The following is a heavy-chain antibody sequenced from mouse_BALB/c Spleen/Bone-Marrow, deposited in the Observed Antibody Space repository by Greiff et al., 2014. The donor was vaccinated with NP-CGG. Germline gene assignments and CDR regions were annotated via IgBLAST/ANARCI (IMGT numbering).Heavy chain of an antibody. CDR1: GYTFTSYW. Sequence: VQLQQSGTELVKPGASVKLSCQASGYTFTSYWIHWVKQRPGQGLEWIGEIHPSNGRTNYSEKFKTKATLTVDESSTTAHMQLRSLTSEDSAVYYCARGTARAMMDYWGQGTSVTVPS. CDR2: IHPSNGRT. CDR3: ARGTARAMMDY. J-gene: IGHJ4*01. D-gene: IGHD3-2*01. V-gene: IGHV1S81*02.